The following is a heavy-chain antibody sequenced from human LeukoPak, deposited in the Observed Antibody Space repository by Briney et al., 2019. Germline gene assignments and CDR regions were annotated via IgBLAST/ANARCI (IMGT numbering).Heavy chain of an antibody. D-gene: IGHD3-22*01. CDR2: INAGNGNT. Sequence: GASVKVSCKASGYTFTSYAMHWVRQAPGQRLEWMGWINAGNGNTKYSQKFQGRVTITRDTSASTAYMELSSLRSEDTAVYYCARDRPYDRVSEGYWFDYWGQGTLVTVSS. CDR1: GYTFTSYA. CDR3: ARDRPYDRVSEGYWFDY. J-gene: IGHJ4*02. V-gene: IGHV1-3*01.